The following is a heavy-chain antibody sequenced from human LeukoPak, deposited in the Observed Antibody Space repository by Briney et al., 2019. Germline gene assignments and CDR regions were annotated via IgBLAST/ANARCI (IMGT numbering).Heavy chain of an antibody. CDR2: IRYDGSNE. CDR1: GFTFSNYG. V-gene: IGHV3-30*02. D-gene: IGHD3-16*01. J-gene: IGHJ6*03. Sequence: GGSLRLSCAASGFTFSNYGMHWVRQAPGKGLEWVAFIRYDGSNEYYADSVKGRFTISRDNSKNTLYLQMNSLRAEDTAVYYCATMGALRYYYYMDVWGKGTTVTVSS. CDR3: ATMGALRYYYYMDV.